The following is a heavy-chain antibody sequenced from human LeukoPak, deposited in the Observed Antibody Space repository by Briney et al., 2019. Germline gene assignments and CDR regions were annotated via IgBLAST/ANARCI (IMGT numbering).Heavy chain of an antibody. Sequence: SETLSLTCTVSGGSISSYYWSWIRQPPGKGLEWIGYIYYSGSTNYNPSLKSRVTISVDTSKNQFSLKLSSVTAADTAVYYCARSITMVRGSYYYGKDVWGQGTTVTVSS. CDR2: IYYSGST. CDR1: GGSISSYY. D-gene: IGHD3-10*01. CDR3: ARSITMVRGSYYYGKDV. V-gene: IGHV4-59*08. J-gene: IGHJ6*02.